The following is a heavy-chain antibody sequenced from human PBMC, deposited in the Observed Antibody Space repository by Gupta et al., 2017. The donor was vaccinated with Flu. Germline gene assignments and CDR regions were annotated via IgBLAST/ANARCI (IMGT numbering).Heavy chain of an antibody. D-gene: IGHD3-22*01. CDR2: ISWNSGSI. CDR3: GPADYYDSSGYQHRYYYGMDV. CDR1: GFTFDDYA. V-gene: IGHV3-9*01. Sequence: EVQLVESGGGLVQPGRSLRLSCAASGFTFDDYAMHWVRQAPGKGLEWVSGISWNSGSIGYADSVKGRFTISRDNAKNSLYLQMNSLRAEDTALYYCGPADYYDSSGYQHRYYYGMDVWGQGTTVTVSS. J-gene: IGHJ6*02.